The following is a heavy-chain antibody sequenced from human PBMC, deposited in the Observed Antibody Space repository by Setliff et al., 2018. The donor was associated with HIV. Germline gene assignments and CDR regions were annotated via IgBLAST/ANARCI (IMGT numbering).Heavy chain of an antibody. Sequence: SETLSLTCTVSGGSISSGDYYWSWIRQPPGKGLEWIGSFHYSGSTSYNPSLRSRVTISVDTSKNQFSLKLTSVTAADTAVYYCARELYKNTYGMDVWGQGTTVTVSS. D-gene: IGHD1-1*01. CDR1: GGSISSGDYY. CDR3: ARELYKNTYGMDV. J-gene: IGHJ6*02. V-gene: IGHV4-39*07. CDR2: FHYSGST.